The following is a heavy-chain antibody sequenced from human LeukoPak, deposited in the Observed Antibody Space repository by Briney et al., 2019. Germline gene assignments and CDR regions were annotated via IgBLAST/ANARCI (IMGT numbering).Heavy chain of an antibody. V-gene: IGHV4-38-2*02. Sequence: SETLSLTCTVSGYSISSGYYWGWIRQPPGKGLEWIGSIYHSGSTYYNPSLKSRVTISVDTSKNQFSLKLSSVTAADTAVYYCARVIAAADCFDYWGQGTLVTVSS. CDR1: GYSISSGYY. CDR3: ARVIAAADCFDY. D-gene: IGHD6-13*01. J-gene: IGHJ4*02. CDR2: IYHSGST.